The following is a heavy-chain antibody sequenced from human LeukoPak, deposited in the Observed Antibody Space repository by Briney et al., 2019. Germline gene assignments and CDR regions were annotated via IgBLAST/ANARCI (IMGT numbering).Heavy chain of an antibody. CDR2: MNPNSGST. CDR3: ARFIYSGYDYVGDY. D-gene: IGHD5-12*01. J-gene: IGHJ4*02. V-gene: IGHV1-8*01. Sequence: GASVKVSCKASGYTFTNYDINWVRQATGQGLEWMGWMNPNSGSTGYAQKFQGRVTITRNTSISTAYMELSSLRSEDTAVYYCARFIYSGYDYVGDYWGQGTLVTVSS. CDR1: GYTFTNYD.